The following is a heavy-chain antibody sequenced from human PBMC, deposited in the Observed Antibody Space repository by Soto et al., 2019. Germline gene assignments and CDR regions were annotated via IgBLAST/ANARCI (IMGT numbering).Heavy chain of an antibody. Sequence: EVQLLESGGGLVQPGGSLRLSCAASGFTFSSYAMSWVRQAPGTGLEWVSAISGSGGSTYYADSVKVRFTISRDNSKNTLYLQMNSLRAEDTAVYYCAKDLWSAMDHYFDYGGQGTLVTVSS. CDR3: AKDLWSAMDHYFDY. D-gene: IGHD2-2*01. V-gene: IGHV3-23*01. J-gene: IGHJ4*02. CDR1: GFTFSSYA. CDR2: ISGSGGST.